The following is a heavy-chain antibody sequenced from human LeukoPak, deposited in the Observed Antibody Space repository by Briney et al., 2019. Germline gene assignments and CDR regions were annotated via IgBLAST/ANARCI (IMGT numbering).Heavy chain of an antibody. Sequence: ASVKVSCKASGYTFTSYGISWVRQAPGQGLEWMGWISAYNGNTNYAQKLQGRVTMTTDTSTSTAYMELRSLRSDDTAVYYCARRDGGHEYSSSSYYYYYMDVWGKGTTVTVSS. CDR3: ARRDGGHEYSSSSYYYYYMDV. D-gene: IGHD6-6*01. CDR2: ISAYNGNT. J-gene: IGHJ6*03. V-gene: IGHV1-18*01. CDR1: GYTFTSYG.